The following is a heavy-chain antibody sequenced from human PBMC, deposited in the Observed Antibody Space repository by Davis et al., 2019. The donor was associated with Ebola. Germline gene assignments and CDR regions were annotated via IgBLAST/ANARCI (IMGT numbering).Heavy chain of an antibody. Sequence: ASVKVSCKASGYTFTSYYMHWVRQAPGQGLEWMGIINPSGGSTSYAQKFQGRVTMTRDTSTSTVYMELSSLRSEDTAVYYCAREDIVVVVAATWGPGYYGMDVWGKGTTVTVSS. J-gene: IGHJ6*04. CDR3: AREDIVVVVAATWGPGYYGMDV. D-gene: IGHD2-15*01. CDR2: INPSGGST. V-gene: IGHV1-46*01. CDR1: GYTFTSYY.